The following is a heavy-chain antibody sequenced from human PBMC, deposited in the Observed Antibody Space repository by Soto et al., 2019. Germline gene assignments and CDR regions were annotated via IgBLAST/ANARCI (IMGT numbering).Heavy chain of an antibody. CDR2: IYSSGDT. J-gene: IGHJ5*02. CDR1: GFSVSDNY. CDR3: AIDPCYSRGGSFDP. V-gene: IGHV3-66*01. Sequence: EVQLVESGGGLVQPGGSLRLSCAASGFSVSDNYMSWVRQAPGKGLEWISVIYSSGDTYYADSVKGRLTISRDNSRNTLYLQINDLRIEDTAIDYCAIDPCYSRGGSFDPWGQGIPVTVSS. D-gene: IGHD6-13*01.